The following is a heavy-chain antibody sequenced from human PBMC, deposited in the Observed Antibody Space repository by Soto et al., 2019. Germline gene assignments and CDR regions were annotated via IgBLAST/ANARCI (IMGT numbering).Heavy chain of an antibody. V-gene: IGHV1-3*01. CDR2: INAGNGNT. Sequence: QVQLVQSGAEVKKPGASVKVSCKASGYTFTSYAMHWVRQAPGQRLEWMGWINAGNGNTKYSQKFQGRVTITRDTSASTAYMELSSLRSEDTAVYYCASDAVWAGEYFNWFDPWGQGTLVTVSS. CDR1: GYTFTSYA. J-gene: IGHJ5*02. D-gene: IGHD3-10*01. CDR3: ASDAVWAGEYFNWFDP.